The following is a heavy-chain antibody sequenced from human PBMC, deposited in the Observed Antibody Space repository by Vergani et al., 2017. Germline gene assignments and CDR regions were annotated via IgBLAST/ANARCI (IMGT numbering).Heavy chain of an antibody. J-gene: IGHJ3*02. Sequence: QVQLQESGPGLVKPSQTLSLTCTVSGGSISSGSYYWSWIRQPAGKGLEWIGRIYTSGSTNYNPSLKSRVTISVDTSKNQFSLKLSSVTAADTAVYYCAREHDYGDHTRAFDIWGQGTMVTVSS. CDR2: IYTSGST. CDR1: GGSISSGSYY. V-gene: IGHV4-61*02. D-gene: IGHD4-17*01. CDR3: AREHDYGDHTRAFDI.